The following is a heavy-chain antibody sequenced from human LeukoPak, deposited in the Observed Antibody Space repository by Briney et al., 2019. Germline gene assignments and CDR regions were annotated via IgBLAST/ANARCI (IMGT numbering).Heavy chain of an antibody. Sequence: GGSLRLSCAASGFTVSSNYMSWVRQAPGKGLEWVSAITSTGGTTYYADSVKGRFTISRDNSKNTLYLQMNSLRAEDTAVYYCAKRGADSGGNSALVAFDIWGQGTLVTVSS. J-gene: IGHJ3*02. D-gene: IGHD4-23*01. CDR1: GFTVSSNY. CDR2: ITSTGGTT. V-gene: IGHV3-23*01. CDR3: AKRGADSGGNSALVAFDI.